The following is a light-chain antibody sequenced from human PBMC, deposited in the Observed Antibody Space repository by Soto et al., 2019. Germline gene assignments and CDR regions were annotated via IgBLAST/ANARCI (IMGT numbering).Light chain of an antibody. J-gene: IGLJ1*01. CDR3: QSYDSSLSGEV. CDR2: GNN. V-gene: IGLV1-40*01. Sequence: SVLTQPPPETGATGQGVTISCTGSSANIGAAYNVDWYQQLPGTAPKLLIYGNNTRPSGVPARFSGSKSCTSASLAIAGLQAEDEGDYYCQSYDSSLSGEVFGTGTKGTVL. CDR1: SANIGAAYN.